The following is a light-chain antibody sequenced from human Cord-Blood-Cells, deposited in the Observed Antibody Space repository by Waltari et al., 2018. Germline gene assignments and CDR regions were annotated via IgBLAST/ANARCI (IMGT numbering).Light chain of an antibody. CDR1: QYISNY. Sequence: DIQMTQSPYSLSASVGDRVTITCQASQYISNYLNWYQQKPGKAPKLLIYDASNLETGVPSRFSGSGSGTDFTFTISSLQPEDIATYYCQQYDNLLTFGGGTKVEIK. CDR3: QQYDNLLT. V-gene: IGKV1-33*01. CDR2: DAS. J-gene: IGKJ4*01.